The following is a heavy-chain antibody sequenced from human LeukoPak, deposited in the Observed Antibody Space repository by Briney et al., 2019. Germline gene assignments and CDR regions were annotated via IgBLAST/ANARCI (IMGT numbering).Heavy chain of an antibody. Sequence: GGSLRLSCVASGLTFSSYSMNWVRQAPGKGLEWVSYISSSSSTIYYADSVKGRFTISRDNAKNSLYLQMNSLRAEDTAVYYCAKDRGYYGSGSRFDPWGQGTLVTVSS. CDR1: GLTFSSYS. CDR3: AKDRGYYGSGSRFDP. CDR2: ISSSSSTI. V-gene: IGHV3-48*04. D-gene: IGHD3-10*01. J-gene: IGHJ5*02.